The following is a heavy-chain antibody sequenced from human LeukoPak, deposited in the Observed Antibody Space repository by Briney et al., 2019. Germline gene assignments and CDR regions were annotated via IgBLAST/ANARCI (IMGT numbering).Heavy chain of an antibody. V-gene: IGHV3-7*01. CDR2: IKQDGSEK. CDR1: GFAFSYYW. Sequence: GGSLRLSCAASGFAFSYYWMNWVRQAPGKGLEWVANIKQDGSEKNYVDSVKGRFTISRDNAKNSLYLQMNSLRAEDTAVYYCVRASGWTPDNWGQGTLVTVSS. CDR3: VRASGWTPDN. J-gene: IGHJ4*02. D-gene: IGHD6-19*01.